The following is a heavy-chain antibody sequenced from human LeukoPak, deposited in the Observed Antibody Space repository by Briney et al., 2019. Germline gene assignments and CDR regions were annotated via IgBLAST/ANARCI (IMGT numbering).Heavy chain of an antibody. CDR1: EYIFTTYW. Sequence: GESLKISCKGSEYIFTTYWIDWVRQMPGKGLEWMGSIYPGDSDTRCSPSFQGQVTISADKSISTAYLQWNSLKASDSAMYYCARCGTIGTGGDYWGQGTLVTVSS. J-gene: IGHJ4*02. CDR3: ARCGTIGTGGDY. V-gene: IGHV5-51*01. CDR2: IYPGDSDT. D-gene: IGHD1-1*01.